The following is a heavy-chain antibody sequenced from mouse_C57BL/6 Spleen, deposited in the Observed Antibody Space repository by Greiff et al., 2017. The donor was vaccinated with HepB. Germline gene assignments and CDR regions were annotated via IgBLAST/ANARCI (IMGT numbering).Heavy chain of an antibody. CDR2: IDPSDSYT. J-gene: IGHJ1*01. V-gene: IGHV1-69*01. CDR1: GYTFTSYW. CDR3: ARTYGSSYWYFDV. D-gene: IGHD1-1*01. Sequence: QVQLQQPGAELVMPGASVKLSCKASGYTFTSYWMHWVKQRPGQGLEWIGEIDPSDSYTNYNQKFKGKSTLTVDKSSSTAYMQLSSLTSEDSAVYYCARTYGSSYWYFDVWGPGTTVTVSS.